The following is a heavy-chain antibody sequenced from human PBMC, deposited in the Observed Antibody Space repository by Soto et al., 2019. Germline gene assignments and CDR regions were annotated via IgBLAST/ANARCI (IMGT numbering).Heavy chain of an antibody. CDR3: AREGSSSGPREYYFDY. CDR1: GGSISSYY. Sequence: KPSETLSLTCTVSGGSISSYYWSWIRQPPGKGLEWIGYIYYSGSTNYNPSLKSRVTISVDTSKNQFSLKLSSVTAADTAVYYCAREGSSSGPREYYFDYWGQGTLVTVSS. J-gene: IGHJ4*02. D-gene: IGHD3-22*01. CDR2: IYYSGST. V-gene: IGHV4-59*01.